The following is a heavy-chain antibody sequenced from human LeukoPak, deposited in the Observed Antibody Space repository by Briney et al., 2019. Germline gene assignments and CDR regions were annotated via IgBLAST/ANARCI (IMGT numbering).Heavy chain of an antibody. J-gene: IGHJ4*02. CDR2: IIPIFGTA. Sequence: GASVKGSCKASGGTFSSYAISWVREAPGQRLEWMGGIIPIFGTANYAQKFQGRVTITADKSTSTAYMELSSLRSEDTAVYYCARGSTLWEPDYWGQGTLVTVSS. D-gene: IGHD1-26*01. V-gene: IGHV1-69*06. CDR3: ARGSTLWEPDY. CDR1: GGTFSSYA.